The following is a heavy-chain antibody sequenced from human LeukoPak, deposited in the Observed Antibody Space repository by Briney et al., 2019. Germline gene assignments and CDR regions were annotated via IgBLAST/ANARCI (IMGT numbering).Heavy chain of an antibody. J-gene: IGHJ4*02. D-gene: IGHD6-6*01. Sequence: GGSLRPSCAASGFTSSSYSMNWVRQAPGKGLEWGSSISSSSSYIYYAASVKGRFTISRDNAKNSLYLQMNSLRAEDTAVYYCAREIEYLAGVDYWGQGTLVTVSS. CDR2: ISSSSSYI. CDR3: AREIEYLAGVDY. CDR1: GFTSSSYS. V-gene: IGHV3-21*01.